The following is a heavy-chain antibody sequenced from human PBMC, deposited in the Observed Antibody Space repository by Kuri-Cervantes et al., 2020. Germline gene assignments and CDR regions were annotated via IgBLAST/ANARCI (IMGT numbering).Heavy chain of an antibody. CDR3: ANPYYYGSGSYYWDYYYGMDV. J-gene: IGHJ6*02. Sequence: GESLKISCAASGFTFSSYWMSWVRQAPGKGLEWVANIKQDGSEKYYVDSVKGRFTISRDNAKNSLYLQMNSLRAEDTAVYYCANPYYYGSGSYYWDYYYGMDVWGQGTTVTVSS. CDR1: GFTFSSYW. V-gene: IGHV3-7*03. D-gene: IGHD3-10*01. CDR2: IKQDGSEK.